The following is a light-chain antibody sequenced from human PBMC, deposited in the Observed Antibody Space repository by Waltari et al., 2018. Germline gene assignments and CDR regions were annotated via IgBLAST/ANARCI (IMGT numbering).Light chain of an antibody. J-gene: IGLJ2*01. CDR2: QSS. V-gene: IGLV3-1*01. CDR1: KLGGRP. CDR3: QAWDRDGAV. Sequence: SYEVIQPPSVSVSPGQTATIACSGDKLGGRPTSWYQQRPGQSPVLASYQSSRRSSGVPVRFSGSHAGNQATLTISGTQTVDEADYYCQAWDRDGAVFGDGTKLTVL.